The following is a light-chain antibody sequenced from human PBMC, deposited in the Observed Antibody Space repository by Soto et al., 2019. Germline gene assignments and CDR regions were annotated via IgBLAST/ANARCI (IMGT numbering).Light chain of an antibody. CDR2: WES. CDR1: QSVLYSAKNKNF. V-gene: IGKV4-1*01. Sequence: DIVMTQSPDSLAVSLCERATINCKSSQSVLYSAKNKNFLTWYQQKPGRPPKLLIYWESTRESGVPDRFTGSGSGTDLTLTINRLQAEDVAVYYCQQHYITPITFGQGTRLEIK. J-gene: IGKJ5*01. CDR3: QQHYITPIT.